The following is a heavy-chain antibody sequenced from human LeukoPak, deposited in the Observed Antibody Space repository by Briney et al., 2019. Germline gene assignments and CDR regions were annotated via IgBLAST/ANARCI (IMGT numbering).Heavy chain of an antibody. J-gene: IGHJ4*02. CDR1: GGSFSGYY. CDR2: INHSGST. Sequence: SETLSLTCAVYGGSFSGYYWSWIRQPPGKGLEWIGEINHSGSTNYNPSLKSRVTISVDTSKNQFSLKLSSVTAADTTVYYCARAGSGSAIDYWGQGTLVTVSS. D-gene: IGHD3-10*01. CDR3: ARAGSGSAIDY. V-gene: IGHV4-34*01.